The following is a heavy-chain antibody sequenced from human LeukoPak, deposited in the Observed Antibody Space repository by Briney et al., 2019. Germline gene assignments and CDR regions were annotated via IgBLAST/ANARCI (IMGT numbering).Heavy chain of an antibody. J-gene: IGHJ4*02. CDR3: LGSNIASI. Sequence: PGGSLRLSCETSGFTFSDYAMHWVRQAPGKGLEWVAVIWHDGSRKYYADSVKGRFTISRDNSKNTQSLQMNSLRAEDTAVYYCLGSNIASIWGQGTLVTVSS. V-gene: IGHV3-33*01. CDR1: GFTFSDYA. CDR2: IWHDGSRK. D-gene: IGHD6-13*01.